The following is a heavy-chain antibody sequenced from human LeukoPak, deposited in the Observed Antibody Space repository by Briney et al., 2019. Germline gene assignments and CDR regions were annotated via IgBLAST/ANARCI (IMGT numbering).Heavy chain of an antibody. Sequence: GESLTLSCAASRLTLSDYYMSCNRQAQGKGLEWDSYISSSGSTIYYADSVKGRFTISRDNAKNSLYLQMNSLRAEDTAVYYCARVASYGSDCMDVWGRGTTVTVSS. CDR2: ISSSGSTI. V-gene: IGHV3-11*01. CDR3: ARVASYGSDCMDV. D-gene: IGHD3-10*01. J-gene: IGHJ6*02. CDR1: RLTLSDYY.